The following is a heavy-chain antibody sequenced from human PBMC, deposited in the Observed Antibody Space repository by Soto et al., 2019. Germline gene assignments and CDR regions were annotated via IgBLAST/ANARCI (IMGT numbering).Heavy chain of an antibody. D-gene: IGHD1-1*01. CDR1: GGSISSYY. CDR2: IYYSGST. Sequence: SENLSLTCTASGGSISSYYWSWIRQPPGKGLERIRYIYYSGSTNYNPSLKSRVTISVDTCKNQFSLTLSSVTTADTAEHYSGRVRGGPTTLFSYWGRGTLVTASS. CDR3: GRVRGGPTTLFSY. J-gene: IGHJ4*02. V-gene: IGHV4-59*01.